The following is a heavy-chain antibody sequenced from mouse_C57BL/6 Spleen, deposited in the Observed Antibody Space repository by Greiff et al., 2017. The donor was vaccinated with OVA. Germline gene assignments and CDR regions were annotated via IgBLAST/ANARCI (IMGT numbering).Heavy chain of an antibody. CDR1: GYTFTSYW. CDR2: IHPNSGST. Sequence: QVQLQQSGAELVKPGASVKLSCKASGYTFTSYWMHWVKQRPGQGLEWIGMIHPNSGSTNYNEKFKSKATLTVDKSSSTAYMQLSSLTSEDSAVYYGAREVTTGEHAMDYWGQGTSVTVSS. D-gene: IGHD2-2*01. J-gene: IGHJ4*01. V-gene: IGHV1-64*01. CDR3: AREVTTGEHAMDY.